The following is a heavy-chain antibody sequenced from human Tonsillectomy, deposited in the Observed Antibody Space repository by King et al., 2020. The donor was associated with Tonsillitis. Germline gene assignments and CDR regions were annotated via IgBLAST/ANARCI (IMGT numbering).Heavy chain of an antibody. J-gene: IGHJ4*02. CDR1: GFTVSSNY. CDR3: ARAPSSPYFDY. CDR2: IYSGGSK. Sequence: VQLVESGGVLIQPGGSLRLSCAASGFTVSSNYMSWVRQAPGKGLEWVSVIYSGGSKYYADSVKGRFTISRDNSKNTLYLQMNSLRAEDTAVYYCARAPSSPYFDYWGQGTLATVSS. V-gene: IGHV3-53*01.